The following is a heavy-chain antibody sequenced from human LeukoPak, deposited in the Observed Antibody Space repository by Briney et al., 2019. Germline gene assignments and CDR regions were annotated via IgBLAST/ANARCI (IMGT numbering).Heavy chain of an antibody. V-gene: IGHV3-48*03. CDR1: GFTFSTYE. CDR3: ARAYNSYWPLDY. Sequence: GGSLRLSCAASGFTFSTYEMNWVRQAPGKGLEWVSYISSSDSTIYYADSVKGRFTITRDNAKNSMYLQMNSLRAEDTALFHCARAYNSYWPLDYWGQGTLVTVSS. D-gene: IGHD6-6*01. J-gene: IGHJ4*02. CDR2: ISSSDSTI.